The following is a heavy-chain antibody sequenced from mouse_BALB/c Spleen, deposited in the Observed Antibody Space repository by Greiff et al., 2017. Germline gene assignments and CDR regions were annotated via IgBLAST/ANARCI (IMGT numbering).Heavy chain of an antibody. Sequence: EVQLQQSGAELVKPGASVKLSCTASGFNIKDTYMHWVKQRPEQGLEWIGRIDPANGNTKYDPKFQGKATITADTSSNTAYLQLSNLTSEDTAVYYCAPCGGYAMDYWGQGTSVTVSS. CDR1: GFNIKDTY. V-gene: IGHV14-3*02. CDR3: APCGGYAMDY. J-gene: IGHJ4*01. CDR2: IDPANGNT.